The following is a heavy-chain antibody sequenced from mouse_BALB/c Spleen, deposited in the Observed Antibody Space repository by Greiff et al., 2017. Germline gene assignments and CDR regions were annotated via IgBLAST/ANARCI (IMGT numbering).Heavy chain of an antibody. Sequence: DVMLVESGGGLVKPGGSLKLSCAASGFAFSSYDMSWVRQTPEKRLEWVAYISSGGGSTYYPDTVKGRFTISRDNAKNTLYLQMSSLKSEDTAMYYCARHGSTVVARYFDYWGQGTTLTVSS. CDR1: GFAFSSYD. CDR3: ARHGSTVVARYFDY. D-gene: IGHD1-1*01. V-gene: IGHV5-12-1*01. J-gene: IGHJ2*01. CDR2: ISSGGGST.